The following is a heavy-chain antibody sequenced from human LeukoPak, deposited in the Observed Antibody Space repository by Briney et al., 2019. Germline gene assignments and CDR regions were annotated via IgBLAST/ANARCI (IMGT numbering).Heavy chain of an antibody. Sequence: SVKVSCKASGGISISYAISWVRQAPGQGLEWMGRIIPILGIANYVQKFQGRVTITGDKSTSTAYMELSSLRSEDTAVYYCGSGSTPRLYYYNAMDVWGQGTTVIVSS. V-gene: IGHV1-69*04. D-gene: IGHD1-26*01. CDR1: GGISISYA. J-gene: IGHJ6*02. CDR2: IIPILGIA. CDR3: GSGSTPRLYYYNAMDV.